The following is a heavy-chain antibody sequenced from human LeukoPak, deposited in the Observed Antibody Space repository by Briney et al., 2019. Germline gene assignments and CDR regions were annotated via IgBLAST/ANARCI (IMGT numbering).Heavy chain of an antibody. CDR2: SRNKAKSYTT. CDR1: GFTFSDHF. V-gene: IGHV3-72*01. CDR3: VRVGSVSGSDYLDY. Sequence: GGSLRLSCAVSGFTFSDHFLDWVRQAPGKGLEWVGRSRNKAKSYTTEYAASVKGRFTISRDDSKNSLYLQMNSLETEDTAVYYWVRVGSVSGSDYLDYWGQGTLVTVSS. J-gene: IGHJ4*02. D-gene: IGHD6-19*01.